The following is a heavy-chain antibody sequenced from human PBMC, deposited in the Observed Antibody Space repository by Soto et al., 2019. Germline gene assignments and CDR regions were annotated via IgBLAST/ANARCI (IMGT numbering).Heavy chain of an antibody. Sequence: LKSSCKASGYIIKNYWIVWVRQMPGQGLEWMGIIFPNDSDTRYSPSFQGHVTITVDKSISTAYVQWRSLKASANAIYYCFRGGVTSRSFDYWGQGTLVTVSS. V-gene: IGHV5-51*01. D-gene: IGHD3-16*01. J-gene: IGHJ4*02. CDR1: GYIIKNYW. CDR2: IFPNDSDT. CDR3: FRGGVTSRSFDY.